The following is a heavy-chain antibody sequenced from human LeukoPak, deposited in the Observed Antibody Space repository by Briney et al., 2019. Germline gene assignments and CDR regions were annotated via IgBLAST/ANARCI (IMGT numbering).Heavy chain of an antibody. D-gene: IGHD4-17*01. CDR3: ARNRPHPYSHGDYDTLDY. V-gene: IGHV3-48*03. CDR1: GVTFSSYE. Sequence: GGSLRLSCAASGVTFSSYEMNWVCQAPGKGLEWVSYVSSVGRTIYYADSVKGRFTISRDNAMNSLYLQINSLRAEDTAVYYCARNRPHPYSHGDYDTLDYWGQGTLVTVCS. J-gene: IGHJ4*02. CDR2: VSSVGRTI.